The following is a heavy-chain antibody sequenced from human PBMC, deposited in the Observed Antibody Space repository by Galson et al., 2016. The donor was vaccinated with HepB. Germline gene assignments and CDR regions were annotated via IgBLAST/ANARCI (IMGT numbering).Heavy chain of an antibody. D-gene: IGHD3-3*01. CDR2: ILYDGSKK. J-gene: IGHJ5*02. V-gene: IGHV3-33*01. CDR3: ARDSFTIFGVTPNWFDP. Sequence: SLRLSCAASGFTFSRYGMHWVRQAPGKELEWVAVILYDGSKKYYADSVKGRFTISRDNSKNTLYLQMNSLRAEDTAVYYCARDSFTIFGVTPNWFDPWGQGTLVTVSS. CDR1: GFTFSRYG.